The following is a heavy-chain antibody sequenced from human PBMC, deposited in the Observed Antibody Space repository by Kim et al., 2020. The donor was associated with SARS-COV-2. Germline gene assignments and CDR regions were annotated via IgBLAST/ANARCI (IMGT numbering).Heavy chain of an antibody. J-gene: IGHJ6*02. D-gene: IGHD6-19*01. V-gene: IGHV3-74*01. CDR3: ARVYSSGWYVRGMDV. Sequence: GGSLRLSCAASGFTFSSYWMHWVRQAPGKGLVWVSRINSDGSSTSYADSVKGRFTISRDNDKNTLYLQMNSLRAEDTAVYYCARVYSSGWYVRGMDVWGQGTTVTVSS. CDR2: INSDGSST. CDR1: GFTFSSYW.